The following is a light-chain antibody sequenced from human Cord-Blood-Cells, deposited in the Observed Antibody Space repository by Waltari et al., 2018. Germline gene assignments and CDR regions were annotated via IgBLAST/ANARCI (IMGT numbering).Light chain of an antibody. CDR1: SSAVGGYNY. CDR3: SSYTSSSTWV. CDR2: EVS. J-gene: IGLJ3*02. V-gene: IGLV2-14*01. Sequence: QSALTQPASVSGSPGQSITISCTGTSSAVGGYNYVSWYQQHPGKAPKLMIYEVSNRPSGASNRFSGSKSGNTASLTISGLQAEDEADYYCSSYTSSSTWVFGGGTKLTVL.